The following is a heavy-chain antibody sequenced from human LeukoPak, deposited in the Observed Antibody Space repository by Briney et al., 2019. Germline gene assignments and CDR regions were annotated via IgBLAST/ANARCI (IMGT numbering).Heavy chain of an antibody. Sequence: ASVKVSCKASGYTFTGYYMRWVRQAPGQGLEWMGRINPNSGGTNYAQKFQGRVTMTRDTSISTAYMELSRLRSDDTAVYCCARDGVSVSYYYYMDVWGKGTTVTVSS. J-gene: IGHJ6*03. CDR3: ARDGVSVSYYYYMDV. D-gene: IGHD2-8*01. CDR2: INPNSGGT. V-gene: IGHV1-2*06. CDR1: GYTFTGYY.